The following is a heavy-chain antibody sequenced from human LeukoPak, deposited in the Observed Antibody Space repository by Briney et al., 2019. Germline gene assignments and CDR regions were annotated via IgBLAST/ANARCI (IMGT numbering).Heavy chain of an antibody. J-gene: IGHJ4*02. V-gene: IGHV3-30*18. CDR3: AKPKFSVLWFFDY. Sequence: PGGSLRLSCAASGFTFNNYAMHWVRQSPGRGLEWLAFISYDGYNEDYADSVRGRFSISRDNSKNTLYPQMSSLRPEDTAVYYCAKPKFSVLWFFDYWGQGSLVTVSS. CDR2: ISYDGYNE. CDR1: GFTFNNYA. D-gene: IGHD3-9*01.